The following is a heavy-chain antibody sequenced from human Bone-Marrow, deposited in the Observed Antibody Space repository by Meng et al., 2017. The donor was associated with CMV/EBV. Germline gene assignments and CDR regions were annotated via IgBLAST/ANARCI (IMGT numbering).Heavy chain of an antibody. D-gene: IGHD5-12*01. CDR3: AAGQYSGHDFDL. Sequence: ASVKVSCKASGYTFTSYGITWVRQAPGQGLEWMGWISTYTGDRNYEQKLQGRVTMTTDTSTSTAYMELRSLRSDDTAVYYCAAGQYSGHDFDLWGQGTLVTICS. V-gene: IGHV1-18*01. J-gene: IGHJ4*02. CDR1: GYTFTSYG. CDR2: ISTYTGDR.